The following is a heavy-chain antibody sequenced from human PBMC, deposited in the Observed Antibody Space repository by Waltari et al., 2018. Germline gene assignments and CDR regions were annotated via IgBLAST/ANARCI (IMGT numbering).Heavy chain of an antibody. CDR1: GFSFSNYA. CDR3: AKIPYNDFWTGYFFFDL. V-gene: IGHV3-23*04. CDR2: INGEEDNA. J-gene: IGHJ4*02. Sequence: EVQLVESGGGSVQSGGSVRLSCEGSGFSFSNYAMRWVRQAPGKGLEWVSSINGEEDNAYDADSVRGRFTISRDNSKNTLSLQMNSLRAEDTATYYCAKIPYNDFWTGYFFFDLWGPGTLVSVSS. D-gene: IGHD3-3*01.